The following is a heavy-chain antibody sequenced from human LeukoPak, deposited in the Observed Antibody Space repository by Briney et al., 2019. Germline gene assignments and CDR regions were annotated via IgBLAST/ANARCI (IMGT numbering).Heavy chain of an antibody. V-gene: IGHV3-23*01. J-gene: IGHJ3*02. CDR2: ISGSGGST. CDR3: AKDQNYYGSGSADDAFDI. Sequence: PGGSPRLSCVASGFTFSTSAMSWVRQAPGKGLEWVSAISGSGGSTYYADSVKGRFTISRDNSKNTLYLQMNSLRAEDTAVYYCAKDQNYYGSGSADDAFDIWGQGTMVTVSS. CDR1: GFTFSTSA. D-gene: IGHD3-10*01.